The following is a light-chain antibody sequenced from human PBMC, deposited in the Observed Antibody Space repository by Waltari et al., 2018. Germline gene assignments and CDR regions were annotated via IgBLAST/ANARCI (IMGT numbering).Light chain of an antibody. Sequence: DIQMTQSPYSLSASVGDRVTIPCQASQDITNYLNWYQQKPGKTPQLLIYDASNLETGVPSRFSGSGSGTDFTFTISSLQPEDIAAYYCQHFDNRPWTFGQGTKVEIK. CDR3: QHFDNRPWT. CDR2: DAS. J-gene: IGKJ1*01. CDR1: QDITNY. V-gene: IGKV1-33*01.